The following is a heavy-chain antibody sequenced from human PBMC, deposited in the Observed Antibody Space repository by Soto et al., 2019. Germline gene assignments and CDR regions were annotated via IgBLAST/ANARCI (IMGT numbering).Heavy chain of an antibody. J-gene: IGHJ4*02. CDR3: ARHARHLEWLQPFDY. Sequence: QVQLVQSGAEVKESGSSVKVSCTASGGTVSNYPISWVRQAPGQGLEWMGGIIPMFGTPNYALKFQGRVTITADESTSTAYMELSSLRYDDTAVYYCARHARHLEWLQPFDYWGQGALVTVSS. CDR1: GGTVSNYP. V-gene: IGHV1-69*01. CDR2: IIPMFGTP. D-gene: IGHD3-3*01.